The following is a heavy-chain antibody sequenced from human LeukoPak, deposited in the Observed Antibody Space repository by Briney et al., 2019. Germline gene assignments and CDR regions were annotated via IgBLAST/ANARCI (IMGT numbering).Heavy chain of an antibody. J-gene: IGHJ4*02. CDR1: GYTFTNYY. CDR2: ISPGDSEA. Sequence: GEFLKISCKGSGYTFTNYYIGWVRQMPGKGLEWMGIISPGDSEARYSPSFQGQVTISADKSISTAYLRWSSLKASDSAIYYCARRYCSSTSCNPYFFDFWGQGTLVTVSS. CDR3: ARRYCSSTSCNPYFFDF. D-gene: IGHD2-2*01. V-gene: IGHV5-51*01.